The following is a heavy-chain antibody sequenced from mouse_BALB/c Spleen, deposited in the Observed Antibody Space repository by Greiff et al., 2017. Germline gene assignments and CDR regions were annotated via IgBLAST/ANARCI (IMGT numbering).Heavy chain of an antibody. CDR2: ISYSGST. Sequence: EVKLVESGPGLVKPSQSLSLTCTVTGYSITSDYAWNWIRQFPGNKLEWMGYISYSGSTSYNPSLKSRISITRDTSKNQFFLQLNSVTTEDTATYYCARAGDYDGFAYWGQGTLVTVSA. J-gene: IGHJ3*01. V-gene: IGHV3-2*02. CDR3: ARAGDYDGFAY. CDR1: GYSITSDYA. D-gene: IGHD2-4*01.